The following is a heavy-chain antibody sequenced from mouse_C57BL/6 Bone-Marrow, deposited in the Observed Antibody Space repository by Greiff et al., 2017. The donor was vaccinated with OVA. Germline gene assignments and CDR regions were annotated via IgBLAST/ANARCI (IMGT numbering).Heavy chain of an antibody. V-gene: IGHV1-62-2*01. Sequence: QVHVKQSGAELVKPGASVKLSCKASGYTFTEYTIHWVKQRSGQGLEWIGWFYPGSGSIKYNEKFKDKATLTADKSSSTVYMELSRLTSEDSAVYFCARHEEGGYDYDAGFAYWGQGTLVTVSA. CDR3: ARHEEGGYDYDAGFAY. CDR2: FYPGSGSI. CDR1: GYTFTEYT. J-gene: IGHJ3*01. D-gene: IGHD2-4*01.